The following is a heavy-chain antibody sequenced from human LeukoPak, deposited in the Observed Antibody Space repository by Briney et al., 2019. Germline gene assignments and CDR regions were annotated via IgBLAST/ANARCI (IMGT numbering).Heavy chain of an antibody. J-gene: IGHJ4*02. Sequence: ASVKVSCKASGYTFTGYYMHWVRQAPGQGLEWMGWINPNSGGTNYAQKFQGRVTMTRDTSISTAYMELSRLGSDDTAVYYCARAYYDILTGYDYWGQGTLVTVSS. D-gene: IGHD3-9*01. V-gene: IGHV1-2*02. CDR3: ARAYYDILTGYDY. CDR2: INPNSGGT. CDR1: GYTFTGYY.